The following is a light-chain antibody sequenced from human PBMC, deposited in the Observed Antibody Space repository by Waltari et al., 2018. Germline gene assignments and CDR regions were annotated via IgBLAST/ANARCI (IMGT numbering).Light chain of an antibody. J-gene: IGKJ5*01. V-gene: IGKV4-1*01. CDR3: QQYFNSPIA. CDR2: WAS. Sequence: DIVMTQSPDSLLVSLGERATISCNSSQSILYTSNDKNYRAWYPQKAGQPPRLLVHWASIRESGVPDRFRGSGSGTDFTLTISNLQPEDVAFYWCQQYFNSPIAFGQGTRLEIK. CDR1: QSILYTSNDKNY.